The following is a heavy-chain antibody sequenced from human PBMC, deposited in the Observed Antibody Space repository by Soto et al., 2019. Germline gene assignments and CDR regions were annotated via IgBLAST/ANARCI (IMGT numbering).Heavy chain of an antibody. CDR3: ARVDYYDSSGYYGY. D-gene: IGHD3-22*01. CDR1: GYTFTIYG. CDR2: ISGYNGNT. Sequence: QVQLVQSGAEVKKPGASVKVSCKASGYTFTIYGISWVRQAPGQGLEWMGWISGYNGNTDYAQNLQDRVTLTTDASTSSVHMELRSVRSDDRAVYYCARVDYYDSSGYYGYWGQGTLITVSS. J-gene: IGHJ4*02. V-gene: IGHV1-18*04.